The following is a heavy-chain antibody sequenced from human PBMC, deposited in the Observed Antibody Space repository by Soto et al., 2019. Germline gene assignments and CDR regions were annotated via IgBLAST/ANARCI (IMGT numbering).Heavy chain of an antibody. CDR2: IYHSGST. Sequence: SETLSLTCAVSGGSISIGGYSWSWIRQPPGKGLEWIGYIYHSGSTYYNPSLKSRVTISVDRSKNQFSLKLSSVTAADTAVYYCARGQAVAAQHWGQGTLVTVSS. V-gene: IGHV4-30-2*01. J-gene: IGHJ4*02. CDR1: GGSISIGGYS. CDR3: ARGQAVAAQH. D-gene: IGHD2-15*01.